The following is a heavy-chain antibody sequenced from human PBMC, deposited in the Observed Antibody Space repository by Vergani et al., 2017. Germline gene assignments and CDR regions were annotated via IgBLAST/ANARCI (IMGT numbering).Heavy chain of an antibody. CDR1: GFTFSSYA. CDR2: ISGSGGST. Sequence: EVQLLESGGGLVQPGGSLSLSCAASGFTFSSYAMSWVRQAPGKGLEWVSAISGSGGSTYYADSVEGRFTISRDNSKNTLYLQMNRLRGADTAVYYCAGDQPDCSWSPHFYYDYYYMDVWGKGTTVTVSS. V-gene: IGHV3-23*01. CDR3: AGDQPDCSWSPHFYYDYYYMDV. D-gene: IGHD3-10*02. J-gene: IGHJ6*03.